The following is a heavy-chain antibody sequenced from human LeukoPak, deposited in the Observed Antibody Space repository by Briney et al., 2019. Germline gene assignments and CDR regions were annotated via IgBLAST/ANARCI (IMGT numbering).Heavy chain of an antibody. J-gene: IGHJ5*02. V-gene: IGHV4-34*01. CDR3: ARGRYDFWSGYYGWFDP. CDR1: GGSFSGYY. D-gene: IGHD3-3*01. CDR2: INHSGST. Sequence: SETLSLTCAVYGGSFSGYYWYWIRQPPGKGLEWIGEINHSGSTSYNPSLKSRVTISVDTSKNQFSLKLSSVTAADTAVYYCARGRYDFWSGYYGWFDPWGQGTLVTVSS.